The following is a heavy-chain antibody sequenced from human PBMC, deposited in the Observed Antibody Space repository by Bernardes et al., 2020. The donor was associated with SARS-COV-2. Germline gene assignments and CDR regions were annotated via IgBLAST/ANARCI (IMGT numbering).Heavy chain of an antibody. Sequence: SEPLSLTCTVSGDSISSSSYFWSWLRQPPGKGLEWLGYFFYSGSAKYNPSFRSRITISVDRSKNQFSLILTSVTPADTAMYYCARVTRTTDTWGQGARVIVSS. D-gene: IGHD1-1*01. CDR2: FFYSGSA. CDR3: ARVTRTTDT. V-gene: IGHV4-61*01. J-gene: IGHJ5*02. CDR1: GDSISSSSYF.